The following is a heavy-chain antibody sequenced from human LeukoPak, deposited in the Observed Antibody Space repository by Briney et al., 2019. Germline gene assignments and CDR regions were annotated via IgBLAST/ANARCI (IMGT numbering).Heavy chain of an antibody. Sequence: PSETLSLTCTVSGGSINSKSFYWGWIRHPPGKELEWIGSIYFTGSTYYNPSLKSRVIISVDTSKNQFSLKLRSMTAADTAVYYCARHLVVGRFDPWGQGTLVTVSS. V-gene: IGHV4-39*01. D-gene: IGHD3-10*01. J-gene: IGHJ5*02. CDR3: ARHLVVGRFDP. CDR1: GGSINSKSFY. CDR2: IYFTGST.